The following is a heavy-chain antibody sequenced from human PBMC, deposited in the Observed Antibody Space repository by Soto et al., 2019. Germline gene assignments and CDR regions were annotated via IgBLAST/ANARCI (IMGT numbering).Heavy chain of an antibody. CDR3: ARVEQSLLFQF. J-gene: IGHJ4*02. CDR1: GYSFISYG. CDR2: ISVYNGNT. D-gene: IGHD6-19*01. Sequence: ASVQVSCKASGYSFISYGISWVRQAPGQGLECMGWISVYNGNTHYAQKFQGRVTMTADTSTSTAYMELRSLRSDDTAVYYRARVEQSLLFQFWGLGTLVTSPQ. V-gene: IGHV1-18*04.